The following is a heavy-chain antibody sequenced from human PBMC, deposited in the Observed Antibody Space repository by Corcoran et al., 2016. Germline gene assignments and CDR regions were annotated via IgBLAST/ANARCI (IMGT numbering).Heavy chain of an antibody. V-gene: IGHV3-74*01. D-gene: IGHD3-3*01. CDR2: INRDGSST. J-gene: IGHJ6*02. CDR1: GFTFSSYW. CDR3: ARDRPFGHYYYYGMDV. Sequence: EVQLVESGGGLVQPGGSLRLSCAASGFTFSSYWMPWVRQAPGTGLVWVSRINRDGSSTSYADSVKGRFTISRDNATNKLYLQMNSLRAEDTAVYYCARDRPFGHYYYYGMDVWGQGTTVTVSS.